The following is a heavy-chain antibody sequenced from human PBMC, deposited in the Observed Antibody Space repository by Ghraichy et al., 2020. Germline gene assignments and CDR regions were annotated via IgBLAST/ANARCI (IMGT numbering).Heavy chain of an antibody. CDR2: ISSNGGST. J-gene: IGHJ4*02. CDR3: VKDLHSGFWSGYWFDY. CDR1: GFTFSSYA. V-gene: IGHV3-64D*06. Sequence: GGSLRLSCSASGFTFSSYAMHWVRQAPGKGLEYVSAISSNGGSTYYADSVKGRFTISRDNSKNTLYLQMSSLRAEDTAVYYCVKDLHSGFWSGYWFDYWGQGTLVTVSS. D-gene: IGHD3-3*01.